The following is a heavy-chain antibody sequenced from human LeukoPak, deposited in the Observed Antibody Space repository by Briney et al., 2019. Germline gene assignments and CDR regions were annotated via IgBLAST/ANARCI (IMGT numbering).Heavy chain of an antibody. Sequence: AGGSLRLSCAASGFTFSKYDMHWVRQVTGEGLEWVSAIDTAGGTYYAGPVKGRFTISREDAKNALYLQMNSLRAGDTALYYCAREASGSGYSGIDYWGQGILVTVPS. CDR3: AREASGSGYSGIDY. V-gene: IGHV3-13*04. CDR2: IDTAGGT. D-gene: IGHD3-22*01. J-gene: IGHJ4*02. CDR1: GFTFSKYD.